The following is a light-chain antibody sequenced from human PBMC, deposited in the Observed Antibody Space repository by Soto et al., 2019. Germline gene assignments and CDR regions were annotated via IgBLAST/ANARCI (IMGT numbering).Light chain of an antibody. CDR1: ENIARH. J-gene: IGKJ5*01. CDR3: QQSYSTLSIT. V-gene: IGKV1-39*01. Sequence: DIQMTQSPSSLSASVGDRITITCRASENIARHLNWYQQKPGKAPNLLIYAASNLQNGVPLRFRGGGSGTDFTLTISNLQTEDFATYYCQQSYSTLSITFGQGTRLEI. CDR2: AAS.